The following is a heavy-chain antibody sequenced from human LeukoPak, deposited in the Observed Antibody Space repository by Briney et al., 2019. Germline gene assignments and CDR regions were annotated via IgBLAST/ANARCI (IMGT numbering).Heavy chain of an antibody. D-gene: IGHD1-26*01. CDR2: ITGSGGSI. V-gene: IGHV3-23*01. CDR1: GFTFSNYA. Sequence: GGSLRLSCAASGFTFSNYAMNWVRQAPGKGLEWVSTITGSGGSIYYADSVKGRFTISRDNSKNTLYLQMNSLRAEDTAVYYCAKDPMGSFDYWGQGTLVTVSS. J-gene: IGHJ4*02. CDR3: AKDPMGSFDY.